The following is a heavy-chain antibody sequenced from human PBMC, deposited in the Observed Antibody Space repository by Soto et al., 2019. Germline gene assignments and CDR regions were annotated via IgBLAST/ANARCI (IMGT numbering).Heavy chain of an antibody. J-gene: IGHJ4*02. CDR1: GGSMSSSNDY. V-gene: IGHV4-39*01. CDR3: ARYSASTMLDY. D-gene: IGHD2-15*01. CDR2: IYYGGGT. Sequence: SETLSLTCTVSGGSMSSSNDYWGWIRQPPGKGLEWIGSIYYGGGTHYNPSLESRVTISIDTPKNQFSLKLRSVTAADTAVFYCARYSASTMLDYWSQGTLVTVSS.